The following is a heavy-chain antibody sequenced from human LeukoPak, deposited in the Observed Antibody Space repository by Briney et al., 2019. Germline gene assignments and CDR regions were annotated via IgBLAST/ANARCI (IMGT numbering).Heavy chain of an antibody. CDR2: IIPILGIA. Sequence: ASVKVSCKASGYTFTSYAISWVRQAPGQGLEWMGRIIPILGIANYAQKFQGRVTITADKSTSTAYMELSSLRSEDTAVYYCAREMATTSNYYYGMDVWGQGTTVTVSS. J-gene: IGHJ6*02. D-gene: IGHD5-12*01. V-gene: IGHV1-69*04. CDR1: GYTFTSYA. CDR3: AREMATTSNYYYGMDV.